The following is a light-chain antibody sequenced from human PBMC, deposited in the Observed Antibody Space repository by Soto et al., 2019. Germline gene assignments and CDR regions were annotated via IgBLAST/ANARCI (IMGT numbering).Light chain of an antibody. CDR1: QSVSSSY. Sequence: EIVLTQSPGTLSLSPGERATLSCRASQSVSSSYLAWYQQKPGQAPRLLIYGASSRATGIPDRFSGSGSGTDFTLTISRLEPEDFAVYYCQQHGSSPQGSFFGQGTKLEIK. V-gene: IGKV3-20*01. CDR3: QQHGSSPQGSF. J-gene: IGKJ2*01. CDR2: GAS.